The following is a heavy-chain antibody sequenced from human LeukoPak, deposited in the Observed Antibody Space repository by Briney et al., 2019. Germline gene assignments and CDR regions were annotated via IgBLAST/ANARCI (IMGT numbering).Heavy chain of an antibody. J-gene: IGHJ4*02. CDR3: ARSSWYDY. V-gene: IGHV4-34*01. CDR1: GGSFSGYY. CDR2: INHSGST. D-gene: IGHD6-13*01. Sequence: SETLSLTCAAYGGSFSGYYWSWIRQPPGKGLEWIGEINHSGSTNYNPSLKSRVTISVDTSKNQFSLKLSSVTAADTAVYYCARSSWYDYWGQGTLVTVSS.